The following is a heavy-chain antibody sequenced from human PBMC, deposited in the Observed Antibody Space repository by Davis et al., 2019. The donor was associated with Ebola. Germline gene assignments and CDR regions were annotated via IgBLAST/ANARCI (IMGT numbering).Heavy chain of an antibody. CDR1: GDSVSSGG. D-gene: IGHD6-19*01. CDR2: TSYNSKWYN. CDR3: ARGWLGSGMDV. V-gene: IGHV6-1*01. Sequence: PSETLSLTCAISGDSVSSGGWNWIRQSPSRGLEWLGRTSYNSKWYNDYAVSVKSRITINPDTSKNHFSLHLNSVTPEDTAVYYCARGWLGSGMDVWGQGTPVTVSS. J-gene: IGHJ6*02.